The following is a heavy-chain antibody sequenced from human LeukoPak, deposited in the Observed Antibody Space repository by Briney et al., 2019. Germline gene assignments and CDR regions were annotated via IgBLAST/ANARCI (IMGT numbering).Heavy chain of an antibody. V-gene: IGHV3-23*01. CDR2: ISGSGGST. CDR1: RFTFSNYV. Sequence: GGSLGLSCAASRFTFSNYVMSWVRQAPGKGLEWVSAISGSGGSTYYADSVKGRFTISRDNSKNTLYLQMNSLRAEDTAVYYCAKAEWELLTFIDYWGQGTLVTVSS. CDR3: AKAEWELLTFIDY. J-gene: IGHJ4*02. D-gene: IGHD1-26*01.